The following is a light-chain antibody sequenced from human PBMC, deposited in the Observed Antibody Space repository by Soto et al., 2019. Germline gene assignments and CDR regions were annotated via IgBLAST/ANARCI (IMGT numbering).Light chain of an antibody. CDR2: EVS. V-gene: IGKV2D-29*02. CDR3: MQSTQLPPT. Sequence: DVVMTQTPLSLAVAPGQPASISCKSSQSLLHITGETFLFWYLQKPGQSPQIXIYEVSTRVSGVPDRLSGSGSGTDLTLEISRVETDDVGIYYCMQSTQLPPTCGQGTRLEIK. J-gene: IGKJ5*01. CDR1: QSLLHITGETF.